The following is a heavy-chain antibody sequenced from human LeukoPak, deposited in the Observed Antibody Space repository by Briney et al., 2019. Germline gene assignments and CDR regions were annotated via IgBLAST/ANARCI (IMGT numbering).Heavy chain of an antibody. CDR3: ARVNGLLWFGELPGSNYMDV. V-gene: IGHV3-30*03. J-gene: IGHJ6*03. CDR1: GFTFSTYG. CDR2: ISYDGNKK. Sequence: GGSLRLSCAASGFTFSTYGMYWVRQAPGKGLEWVAVISYDGNKKYYADSVKGRFTISRDNSKNTLYLQMNSLRAEDTAVYYCARVNGLLWFGELPGSNYMDVWGKGTTVTVSS. D-gene: IGHD3-10*01.